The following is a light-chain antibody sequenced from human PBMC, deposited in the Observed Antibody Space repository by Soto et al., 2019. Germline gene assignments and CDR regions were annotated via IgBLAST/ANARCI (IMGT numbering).Light chain of an antibody. CDR1: QNVSDY. CDR3: QYLNGAPTIT. V-gene: IGKV1-9*01. J-gene: IGKJ5*01. CDR2: AAY. Sequence: DIQRTQSPSFLSASVGDRVTITCRASQNVSDYLAWYQHATGNAPNLLIYAAYTLQSGVPSRFSGSGSGTEVSLAITSLQPEDFATYYCQYLNGAPTITFGQGTR.